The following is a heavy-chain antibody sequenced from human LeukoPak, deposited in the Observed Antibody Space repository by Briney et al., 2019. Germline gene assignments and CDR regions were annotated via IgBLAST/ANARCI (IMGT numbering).Heavy chain of an antibody. J-gene: IGHJ3*02. CDR3: ARGEFVVVPAGPPDAFDI. CDR2: IYYSGST. Sequence: SETLSLTCTVSGGSISSYYWSWIRQPPGKGLEWIGYIYYSGSTNYNPSLKSRVTISVDTSKNQFSLKLSSVTAADTAVYYCARGEFVVVPAGPPDAFDIWGQGTMVTVSS. D-gene: IGHD2-2*01. V-gene: IGHV4-59*01. CDR1: GGSISSYY.